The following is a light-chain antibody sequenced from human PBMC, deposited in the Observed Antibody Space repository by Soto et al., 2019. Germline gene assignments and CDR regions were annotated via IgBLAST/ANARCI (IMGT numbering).Light chain of an antibody. CDR1: QDIRSS. J-gene: IGKJ4*01. CDR2: TVS. Sequence: DIQLTQSPSFLSASVGDRLTITCRASQDIRSSLAWYQQKPGKAPTLLIYTVSTLQSGVPSRFSGSRSGTEFTLTISSLQPEDFATYYFQKFNSAHFTFGGGTKVEI. CDR3: QKFNSAHFT. V-gene: IGKV1-9*01.